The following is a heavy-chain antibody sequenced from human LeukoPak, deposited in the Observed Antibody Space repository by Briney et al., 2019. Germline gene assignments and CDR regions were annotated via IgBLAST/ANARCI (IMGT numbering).Heavy chain of an antibody. CDR3: ARGPRGSAKYFQH. CDR1: GYTFTSYG. CDR2: MNPNSGNT. Sequence: ASVTVSCKASGYTFTSYGISWVRQAPGQGREWMGWMNPNSGNTGYAQKFQGRVTMTRNTSISTAYMELSSLRSEDTAVYYCARGPRGSAKYFQHWGQGTLVTVSS. J-gene: IGHJ1*01. V-gene: IGHV1-8*02. D-gene: IGHD5-24*01.